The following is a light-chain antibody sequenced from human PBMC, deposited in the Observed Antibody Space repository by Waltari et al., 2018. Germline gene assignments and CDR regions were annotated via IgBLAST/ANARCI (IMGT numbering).Light chain of an antibody. J-gene: IGLJ3*02. V-gene: IGLV1-44*01. Sequence: QPVLIQPPPASGTLGPRVTISCSGSSSNIGGNTVNWYQQFPGAAPKVFIYNNNQRPSGVPVRFSGSKSGTSASLAISGLQSEDEANYYCAAWDDIVNAWLFGGGAKLTVL. CDR2: NNN. CDR3: AAWDDIVNAWL. CDR1: SSNIGGNT.